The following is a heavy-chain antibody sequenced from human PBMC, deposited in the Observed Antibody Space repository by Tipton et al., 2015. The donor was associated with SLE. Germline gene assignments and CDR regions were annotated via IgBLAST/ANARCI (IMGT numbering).Heavy chain of an antibody. CDR3: ARLDDSSGFDY. CDR1: GGSISSYY. CDR2: INHSGST. D-gene: IGHD3-22*01. V-gene: IGHV4-34*01. J-gene: IGHJ4*02. Sequence: TLSLTCTVSGGSISSYYWSWIRQPPGKGLEWIGEINHSGSTKYKPSLKSRVTISVDTSKKQFSLKPSSVTAADTAVYYCARLDDSSGFDYWGQGTLITVSS.